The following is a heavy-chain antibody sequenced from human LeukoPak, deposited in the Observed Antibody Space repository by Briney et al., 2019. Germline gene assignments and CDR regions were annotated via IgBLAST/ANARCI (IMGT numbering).Heavy chain of an antibody. CDR3: ARVAPGHDIGRGYFDY. J-gene: IGHJ4*02. Sequence: PGGSLRLSCAASGFTFSIYSMNWVRQAPGKGLEWISYITSGSGTIYYTDSVKGRFTISRDNAKNSLYLQMDSLRAEDTAVYYCARVAPGHDIGRGYFDYWGQGTLVTVSS. CDR1: GFTFSIYS. V-gene: IGHV3-48*01. CDR2: ITSGSGTI. D-gene: IGHD2-21*01.